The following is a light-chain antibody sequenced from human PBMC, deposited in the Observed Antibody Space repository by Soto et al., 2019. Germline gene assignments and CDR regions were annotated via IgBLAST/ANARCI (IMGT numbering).Light chain of an antibody. CDR3: QQYDSWFT. Sequence: DIQMTQSPSTLSAFVGDRVTITCRASQSVSTWVAWYQQKPGQAPKVLIYKASSLQSGVPSRFSGSGSGTEFTLTISSLQPDDFATYYCQQYDSWFTFGPGTKVDIK. CDR1: QSVSTW. CDR2: KAS. J-gene: IGKJ3*01. V-gene: IGKV1-5*03.